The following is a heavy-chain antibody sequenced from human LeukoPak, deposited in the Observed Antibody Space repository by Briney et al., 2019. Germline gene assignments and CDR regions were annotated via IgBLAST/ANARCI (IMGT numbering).Heavy chain of an antibody. CDR2: IIPIFGTA. Sequence: SVKVSCKASGGTFSSYANSWVRQAPGQGLEWMGGIIPIFGTANYAQKFQGRVTITTDESTSTAYMELSSLRSEDTAVYYCARDLGDGYRAVDAFDIWGQGTMVTVSS. CDR3: ARDLGDGYRAVDAFDI. D-gene: IGHD5-24*01. V-gene: IGHV1-69*05. J-gene: IGHJ3*02. CDR1: GGTFSSYA.